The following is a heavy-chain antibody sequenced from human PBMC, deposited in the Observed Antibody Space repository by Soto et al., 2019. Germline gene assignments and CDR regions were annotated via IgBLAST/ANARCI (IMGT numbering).Heavy chain of an antibody. CDR2: ISSSSSTI. D-gene: IGHD3-22*01. CDR3: ARDRSGSGYYYRDMSLDY. V-gene: IGHV3-48*01. Sequence: GGSLRLSCAASGFTFSSYSMNWVRQAPGKGLEWVSYISSSSSTIYYADSVKGRFTISRDNAKNSLYLQMNSLRAEDTAVYYCARDRSGSGYYYRDMSLDYWGQGTLVTVSS. J-gene: IGHJ4*02. CDR1: GFTFSSYS.